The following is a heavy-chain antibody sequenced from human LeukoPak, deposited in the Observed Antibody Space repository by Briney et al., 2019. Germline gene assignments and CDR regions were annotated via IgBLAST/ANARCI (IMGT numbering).Heavy chain of an antibody. CDR1: GFTFSSYA. D-gene: IGHD3-16*01. Sequence: ALRLSCAASGFTFSSYAMHWVRQAPGKGLEWVAVISYDGSSKYYADSVKGRFTISRDNSKNTLYLQMNSLRAEDTAVYYCARDLTPTYYDYVWGSESMDVWGQGTTVTVSS. CDR2: ISYDGSSK. CDR3: ARDLTPTYYDYVWGSESMDV. V-gene: IGHV3-30-3*01. J-gene: IGHJ6*02.